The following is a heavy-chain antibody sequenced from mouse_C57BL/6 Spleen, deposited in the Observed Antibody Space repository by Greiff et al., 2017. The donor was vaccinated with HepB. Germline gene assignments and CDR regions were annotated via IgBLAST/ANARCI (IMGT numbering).Heavy chain of an antibody. CDR3: ARVLNWDNYAMDY. Sequence: DVQLQESGPGLVKPSQSLSLTCSVTGYSITSGYYWNWIRQFPGNKLEWMGYISYDGSNNYNPSLKNRISITRDTSKNQFFLKLNSVTTEDTATYYCARVLNWDNYAMDYWGQGTSVTVSS. J-gene: IGHJ4*01. CDR2: ISYDGSN. V-gene: IGHV3-6*01. CDR1: GYSITSGYY. D-gene: IGHD4-1*01.